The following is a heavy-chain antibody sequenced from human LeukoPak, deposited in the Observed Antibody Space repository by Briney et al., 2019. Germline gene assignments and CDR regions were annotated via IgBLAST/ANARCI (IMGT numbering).Heavy chain of an antibody. CDR1: GFTVSSNY. J-gene: IGHJ4*02. Sequence: GGSLRLSCAASGFTVSSNYMSWVRQAPGKGLEWVSVIYSGGSTYYADSVKGRFTISRDDSKNTLYLQVNSLRAEDTAVYYCAKAGSIRFDYWGQGTLVTVSS. V-gene: IGHV3-53*01. CDR3: AKAGSIRFDY. CDR2: IYSGGST. D-gene: IGHD1-26*01.